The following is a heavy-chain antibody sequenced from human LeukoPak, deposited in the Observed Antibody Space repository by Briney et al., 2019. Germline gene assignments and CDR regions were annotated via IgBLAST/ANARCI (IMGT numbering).Heavy chain of an antibody. D-gene: IGHD3-10*01. CDR1: GDSVSSSSYY. CDR2: IYYSGST. J-gene: IGHJ6*03. CDR3: ARAVSPPAIYYYGSGSDTYYYYMDV. Sequence: SETLSLTCTVSGDSVSSSSYYWGWIRQPPGKGLEWIASIYYSGSTYNNPSLKSRVTISVETSKNQFSLKLSSVTAADTAVYYCARAVSPPAIYYYGSGSDTYYYYMDVWGKGTTVTISS. V-gene: IGHV4-39*07.